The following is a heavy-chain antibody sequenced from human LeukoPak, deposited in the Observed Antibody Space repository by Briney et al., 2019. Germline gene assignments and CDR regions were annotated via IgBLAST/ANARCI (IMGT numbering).Heavy chain of an antibody. CDR3: ARGLGDFWSGPYYFDY. Sequence: ASVKVSCKASGYTFTSYGISWVRQAPGQGLEWMGWISAYNGNTSYAQKLQGRVTMTTDTSTSTAYMELRSLRSDDTAVYYCARGLGDFWSGPYYFDYWGQGTLVTVSS. V-gene: IGHV1-18*01. J-gene: IGHJ4*02. CDR2: ISAYNGNT. CDR1: GYTFTSYG. D-gene: IGHD3-3*01.